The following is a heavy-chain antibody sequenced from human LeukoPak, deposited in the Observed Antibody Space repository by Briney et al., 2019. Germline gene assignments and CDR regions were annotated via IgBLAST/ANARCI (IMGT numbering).Heavy chain of an antibody. V-gene: IGHV4-59*08. CDR3: ARIQYYFDY. CDR2: IYYGGST. J-gene: IGHJ4*02. CDR1: GGSISSYY. Sequence: SETLSLTCTVSGGSISSYYWSWIRQPPGKGLEWIGYIYYGGSTNYNPSLKSRVTISVDTSKNQFSLKLSSVTAADTAVYYCARIQYYFDYWGQGTLVTVSS.